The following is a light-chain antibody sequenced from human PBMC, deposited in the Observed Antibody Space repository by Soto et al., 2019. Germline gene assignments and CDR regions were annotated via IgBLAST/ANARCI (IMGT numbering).Light chain of an antibody. CDR2: EVT. J-gene: IGLJ1*01. CDR1: SSDGADYKD. Sequence: QSVLTQPASVSGSPGQSITISCNATSSDGADYKDVSWYQQHPGNAPKLLIYEVTYRPSGVSNRFSGSKSGNTASLTISGLQAEDEAEYYGSSYTTSSTVFGTGTKLTVL. V-gene: IGLV2-14*01. CDR3: SSYTTSSTV.